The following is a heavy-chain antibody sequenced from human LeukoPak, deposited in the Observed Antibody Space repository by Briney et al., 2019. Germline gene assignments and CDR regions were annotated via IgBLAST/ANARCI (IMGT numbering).Heavy chain of an antibody. V-gene: IGHV3-30*18. Sequence: AGGSLRLSCAASGFTFSSYGIHWVRQAPGKGLDWVAIISDDGTSKHYADSVKGRFIVSRDNSKNTVYLQMNSLRAEDTAVYYCAKVLLSYLDYWGQGTLVTVSS. CDR3: AKVLLSYLDY. CDR2: ISDDGTSK. J-gene: IGHJ4*02. CDR1: GFTFSSYG.